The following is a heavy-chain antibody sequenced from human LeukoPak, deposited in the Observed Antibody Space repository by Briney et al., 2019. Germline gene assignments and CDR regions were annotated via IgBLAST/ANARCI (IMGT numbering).Heavy chain of an antibody. J-gene: IGHJ4*02. V-gene: IGHV3-53*01. D-gene: IGHD6-13*01. CDR2: IYRGGST. CDR3: ARDRGAAAGN. CDR1: GFNVSNNY. Sequence: GGSLRLSCAASGFNVSNNYMSWVRQAPGKGLEWVSVIYRGGSTYYADSVKGRFTMSRDNPKNTVYLQMDSLRAEDAGVYYCARDRGAAAGNWGQGTLVTVSS.